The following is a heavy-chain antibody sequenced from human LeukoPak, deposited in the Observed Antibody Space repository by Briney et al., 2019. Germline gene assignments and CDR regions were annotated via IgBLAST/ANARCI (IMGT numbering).Heavy chain of an antibody. CDR2: ISGSGGST. CDR3: AKVTGGDMITYGGLDY. V-gene: IGHV3-23*01. CDR1: GFTFSSYA. D-gene: IGHD3-16*01. Sequence: GGSLRLSCAASGFTFSSYAMSWVRQAPGKGLEWVSAISGSGGSTYYADSVKGRLTISRDNSKNTLYLQMHSLRAEDTAMYYCAKVTGGDMITYGGLDYWGQGTLVTVSS. J-gene: IGHJ4*02.